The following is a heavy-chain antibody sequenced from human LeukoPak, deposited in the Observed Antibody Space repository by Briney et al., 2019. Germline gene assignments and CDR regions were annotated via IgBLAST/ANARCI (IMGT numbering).Heavy chain of an antibody. J-gene: IGHJ6*04. CDR1: LGSIGSGVYS. CDR2: IYLGGST. D-gene: IGHD6-6*01. V-gene: IGHV4-30-2*01. Sequence: SETLSLTCTVSLGSIGSGVYSSHCIRLPPQKGLEWIGYIYLGGSTSYKPSLKSRVTMSIDNSTTKFPLKWNSVTAAEPADNYCASRQLAYGPPNYYGMDFWGKGTTVTVSS. CDR3: ASRQLAYGPPNYYGMDF.